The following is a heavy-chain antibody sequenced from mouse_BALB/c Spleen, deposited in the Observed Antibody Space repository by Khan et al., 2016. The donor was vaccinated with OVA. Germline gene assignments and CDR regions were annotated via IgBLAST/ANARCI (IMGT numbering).Heavy chain of an antibody. CDR2: INPNDGDT. J-gene: IGHJ3*01. CDR1: GYTFTSYY. CDR3: TRSGYGRFPY. V-gene: IGHV1S81*02. D-gene: IGHD1-1*02. Sequence: QVQLKESGAELVKPGASVKLPCKASGYTFTSYYMYWVKQRPGQGLEWIGEINPNDGDTNFNEKFKIKATLTVDKSSSTVYMQLSSLTSEDSAVYYCTRSGYGRFPYWGQGTLVTVSA.